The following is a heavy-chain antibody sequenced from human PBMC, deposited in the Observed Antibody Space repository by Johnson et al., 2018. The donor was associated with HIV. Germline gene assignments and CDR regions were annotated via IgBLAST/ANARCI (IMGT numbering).Heavy chain of an antibody. J-gene: IGHJ3*02. CDR1: GFTFSSYA. D-gene: IGHD6-13*01. Sequence: QVQLVESGGGVVQSGRSLRLSCAASGFTFSSYAMNWVRQSPGKGLEWVAVISDDGTNKYYADLKGGFTSYRDNAKNTLYLQMNSLRAEDTAVYYCASSLSSRSHDAFDMWGQGTMVTVSS. CDR3: ASSLSSRSHDAFDM. V-gene: IGHV3-30*04. CDR2: ISDDGTNK.